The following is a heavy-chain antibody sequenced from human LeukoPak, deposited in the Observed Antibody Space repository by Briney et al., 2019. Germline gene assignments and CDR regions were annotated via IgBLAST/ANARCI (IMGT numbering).Heavy chain of an antibody. CDR1: GDSVSSNSAT. Sequence: SQTLSLTCAISGDSVSSNSATWNWIRQSPSRGLEWLGRTYYRSKWYDDYAVSVKSRITIKSDTSKNQVSLQLNSVTPEDTAVYYCAREGGYSGYGFDYWAREPWSLSPQ. CDR2: TYYRSKWYD. CDR3: AREGGYSGYGFDY. V-gene: IGHV6-1*01. J-gene: IGHJ4*02. D-gene: IGHD5-12*01.